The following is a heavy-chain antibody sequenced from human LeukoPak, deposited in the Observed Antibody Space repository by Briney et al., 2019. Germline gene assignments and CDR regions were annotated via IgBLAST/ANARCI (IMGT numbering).Heavy chain of an antibody. CDR2: IHPNSGDP. CDR3: ARAHYFDTSAYQYYFDY. D-gene: IGHD3-22*01. Sequence: ASVKVSCKASGYTFTGYYIHWVRQAPGQGLEWVGWIHPNSGDPNYAQKFQGRVTLTRDMSTSTAYMEVSRLTSDDTAVYYCARAHYFDTSAYQYYFDYWGQGTLVTVSS. J-gene: IGHJ4*02. CDR1: GYTFTGYY. V-gene: IGHV1-2*02.